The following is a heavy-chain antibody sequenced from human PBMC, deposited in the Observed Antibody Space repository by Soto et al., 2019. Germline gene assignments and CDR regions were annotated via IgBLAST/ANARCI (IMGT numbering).Heavy chain of an antibody. J-gene: IGHJ6*02. Sequence: GASVKVSCKASGYTFTSYDINWVRQATGQGLEWMGWMNPNSGNTGYAQKFQGRVTMTRNTSISTAYMELSSLRSEDTAVYYCARWKAGFWSENYYYGMDVWGQGTTVTVSS. D-gene: IGHD3-3*01. CDR1: GYTFTSYD. CDR2: MNPNSGNT. CDR3: ARWKAGFWSENYYYGMDV. V-gene: IGHV1-8*01.